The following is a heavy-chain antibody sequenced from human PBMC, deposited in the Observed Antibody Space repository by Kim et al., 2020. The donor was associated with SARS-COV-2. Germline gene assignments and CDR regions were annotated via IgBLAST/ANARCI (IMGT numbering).Heavy chain of an antibody. D-gene: IGHD6-13*01. Sequence: GGSLRLSCAASGFTFSSYWMSWVRQAPGKGLEWVANIKQDGSEKYYVDSVKGRFTISRDNAKNSLYLQMNSLRAEDTAVYYCARERRTHGSWYKGGYYYYGMDVWGQGTTVTVSS. J-gene: IGHJ6*02. V-gene: IGHV3-7*01. CDR1: GFTFSSYW. CDR2: IKQDGSEK. CDR3: ARERRTHGSWYKGGYYYYGMDV.